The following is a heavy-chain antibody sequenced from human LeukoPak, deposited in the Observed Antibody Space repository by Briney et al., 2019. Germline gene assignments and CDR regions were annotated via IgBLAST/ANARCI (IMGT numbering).Heavy chain of an antibody. J-gene: IGHJ4*02. CDR2: ISWNSGSI. V-gene: IGHV3-9*01. Sequence: PGGSLRLSCAASGFTFDDYAMHWVRQAPGKGLEGVSGISWNSGSIGYADSVKGRFTISRDNAKNSLYLQMNSLRAEDTALYYCAKDMGNYYDSSGYAFDYWGQGTLVTVSS. CDR3: AKDMGNYYDSSGYAFDY. D-gene: IGHD3-22*01. CDR1: GFTFDDYA.